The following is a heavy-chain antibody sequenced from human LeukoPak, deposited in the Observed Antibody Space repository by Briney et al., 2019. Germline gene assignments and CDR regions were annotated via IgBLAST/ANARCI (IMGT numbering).Heavy chain of an antibody. V-gene: IGHV3-21*01. J-gene: IGHJ4*02. Sequence: TGGSLRLSCAVSGFTFNTYTMNWVRHAPGKGLEWVLSICTSSSSINYAHSLKGRFTISRDNAKNSLYLQMNSLRAEDTAVYYCASVYDSSGYYYDFDYWGQGTLVTVSS. CDR1: GFTFNTYT. D-gene: IGHD3-22*01. CDR3: ASVYDSSGYYYDFDY. CDR2: ICTSSSSI.